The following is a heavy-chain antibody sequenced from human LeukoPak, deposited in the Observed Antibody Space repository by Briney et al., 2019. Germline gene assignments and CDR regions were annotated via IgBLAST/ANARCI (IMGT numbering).Heavy chain of an antibody. Sequence: GGSLKLSCAASGFTFSSYAMSWVRQAPGKGLEWVSAISGSGGSTYYADSVKGRFTISRDNSKNTLYLQMNSLRAEDTAVYYCAVWGGDCYGVFDYWGQGTLVTVSS. CDR2: ISGSGGST. D-gene: IGHD2-21*01. CDR3: AVWGGDCYGVFDY. CDR1: GFTFSSYA. J-gene: IGHJ4*02. V-gene: IGHV3-23*01.